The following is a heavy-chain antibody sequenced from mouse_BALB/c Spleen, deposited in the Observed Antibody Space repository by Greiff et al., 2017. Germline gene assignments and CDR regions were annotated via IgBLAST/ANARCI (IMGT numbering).Heavy chain of an antibody. CDR2: INPSSGYT. Sequence: VQLQQSGAELARPGASVKMSCKASGYTFTSYTMHWVKQRPGQGLEWIGYINPSSGYTNYNQKFKDKATLTADKSSSTAYMQLSSLTSEDSAVYYCASPYDYDRGYAMDYWGQGTSVTVSS. CDR1: GYTFTSYT. J-gene: IGHJ4*01. V-gene: IGHV1-4*01. D-gene: IGHD2-4*01. CDR3: ASPYDYDRGYAMDY.